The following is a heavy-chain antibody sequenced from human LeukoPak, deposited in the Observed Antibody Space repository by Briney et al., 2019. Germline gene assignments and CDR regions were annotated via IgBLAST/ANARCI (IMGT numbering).Heavy chain of an antibody. CDR1: GYTFTSYA. V-gene: IGHV1-3*03. J-gene: IGHJ4*02. D-gene: IGHD6-19*01. Sequence: SVKVSCKASGYTFTSYAMHWVRQAPGQRLEWMGWINTGNGNTKYSQEFQGRVTITRDTSASTAYMELSSLRSDDMAVYYCARVVRYSGGPLTDLLPYYFDYWGQGTLVTVSS. CDR3: ARVVRYSGGPLTDLLPYYFDY. CDR2: INTGNGNT.